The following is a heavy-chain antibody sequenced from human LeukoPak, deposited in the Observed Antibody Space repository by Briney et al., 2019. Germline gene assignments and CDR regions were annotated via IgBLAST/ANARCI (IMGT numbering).Heavy chain of an antibody. CDR1: GFTFSTYA. CDR3: AKGRTNYY. V-gene: IGHV3-23*01. CDR2: ISDTGGNT. D-gene: IGHD1/OR15-1a*01. J-gene: IGHJ4*02. Sequence: GRSLRLSCAASGFTFSTYAMSWVRQTPERGMEWVSAISDTGGNTFYADSVKGRFTISRDNYKNTLYRQMNRLRAEDTAIYYCAKGRTNYYWGQGRLVTASS.